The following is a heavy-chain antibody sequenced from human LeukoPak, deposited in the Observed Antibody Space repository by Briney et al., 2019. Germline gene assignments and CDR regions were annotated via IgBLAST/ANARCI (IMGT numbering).Heavy chain of an antibody. CDR2: IYPGDSDT. D-gene: IGHD6-19*01. CDR3: ARHTAVAGQDY. V-gene: IGHV5-51*01. Sequence: GEPLQISCKGSGYSFTSYWIGWVRPMPGKGMEWMGIIYPGDSDTRYSPSFQGQVTISADKSISTAYLQWSSLKASDTAMYYCARHTAVAGQDYWGQGTLVTVSS. J-gene: IGHJ4*02. CDR1: GYSFTSYW.